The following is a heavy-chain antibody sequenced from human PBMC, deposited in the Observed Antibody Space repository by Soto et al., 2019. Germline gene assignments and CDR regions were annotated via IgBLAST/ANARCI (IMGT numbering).Heavy chain of an antibody. J-gene: IGHJ6*03. V-gene: IGHV3-30*18. CDR2: KSYDGSNK. Sequence: QVQLVESGGGVVQPGRSLRLSCAASGFTFSSYGMHWVRQAPGKGLEWVAVKSYDGSNKYYADSVKGRFTISRDNSKNTLYLQMNSLRAEDTAVYYCAKPPQIYYYYMDVWGKGTTVTVSS. CDR3: AKPPQIYYYYMDV. CDR1: GFTFSSYG.